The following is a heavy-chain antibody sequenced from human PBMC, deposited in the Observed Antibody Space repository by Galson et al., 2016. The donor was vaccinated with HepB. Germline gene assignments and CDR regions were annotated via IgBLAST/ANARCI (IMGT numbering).Heavy chain of an antibody. CDR1: GGTFSSYT. CDR3: ARPSMYYYDSSGYYYPKEYYGMDV. D-gene: IGHD3-22*01. CDR2: IIPIFATP. Sequence: SVKVSCKASGGTFSSYTISWVRQSPGQGLEWMGGIIPIFATPNYAQKFQGRVTITADESTSTAYMELSRLRSEDTAIYYCARPSMYYYDSSGYYYPKEYYGMDVWGQGTTVTVSS. V-gene: IGHV1-69*13. J-gene: IGHJ6*02.